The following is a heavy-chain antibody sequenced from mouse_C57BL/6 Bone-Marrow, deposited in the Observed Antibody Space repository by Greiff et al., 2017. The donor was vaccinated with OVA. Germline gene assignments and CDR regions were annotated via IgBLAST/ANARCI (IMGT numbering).Heavy chain of an antibody. V-gene: IGHV14-2*01. CDR3: APYCNYFDC. J-gene: IGHJ2*01. CDR2: IDPEAGET. D-gene: IGHD1-2*01. Sequence: EVQLQQSGAELVKPGASVTLSCTASGFNITDYYMHWVKQRTVHGLEWIGSIDPEAGETNYAPKFQGQATLTADTSSNTAYLQLRSLTSEATAVYYCAPYCNYFDCGRQGTTPTVSS. CDR1: GFNITDYY.